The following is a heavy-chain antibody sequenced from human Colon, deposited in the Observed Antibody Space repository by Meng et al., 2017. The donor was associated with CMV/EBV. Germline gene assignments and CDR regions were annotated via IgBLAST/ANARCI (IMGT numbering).Heavy chain of an antibody. J-gene: IGHJ6*02. D-gene: IGHD6-19*01. CDR1: GITFSSYS. CDR3: ASDPTIAVAGTGVYYYYGMDV. V-gene: IGHV3-21*01. CDR2: ISSSSSYI. Sequence: GASLKISCAASGITFSSYSMNWVRQAPGKGLGWGSFISSSSSYIYYANSVKGRFTITRDNANNSLYLHRNRLRAADTAVYYCASDPTIAVAGTGVYYYYGMDVWGQGTMVTVSS.